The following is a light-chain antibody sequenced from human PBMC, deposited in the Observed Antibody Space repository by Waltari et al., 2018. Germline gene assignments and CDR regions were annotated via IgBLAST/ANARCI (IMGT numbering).Light chain of an antibody. Sequence: EIVMTQSPATLSVSPGAGATLSCRASQSVRSNLAWYQQKPGQSPRPLIYGASARATGIPTRFSGSGSGTEFTLTITSMQSEDFAVYYCQQYDNWPQTFGQGTKVEIQ. CDR1: QSVRSN. CDR2: GAS. CDR3: QQYDNWPQT. J-gene: IGKJ1*01. V-gene: IGKV3-15*01.